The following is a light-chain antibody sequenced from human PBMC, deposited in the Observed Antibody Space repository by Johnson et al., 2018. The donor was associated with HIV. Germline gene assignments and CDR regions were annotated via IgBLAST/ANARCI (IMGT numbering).Light chain of an antibody. V-gene: IGLV1-51*01. CDR3: GAWDSTLNAYV. Sequence: QSVLTQPPSVSAAPGEKVNISCSGSSSNIENDYVSWYQQLPGTAPKLLIYDNNKRPSGIPDRFSGSKSGTSATLGITGLQTGDEGDYFCGAWDSTLNAYVCGTGTKVTVL. CDR1: SSNIENDY. J-gene: IGLJ1*01. CDR2: DNN.